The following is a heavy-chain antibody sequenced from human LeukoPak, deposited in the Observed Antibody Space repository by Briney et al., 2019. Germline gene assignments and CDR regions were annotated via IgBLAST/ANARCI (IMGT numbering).Heavy chain of an antibody. CDR1: GFTFSTYS. CDR3: AREYSSSSGRAFDI. CDR2: ISSSSGTK. J-gene: IGHJ3*02. Sequence: PGGSLRLSCVASGFTFSTYSMNWVRQAPGKGLEWVSYISSSSGTKYYADCVKGRFTISRDNAENSLYLQMNSLRAEDTAVYYCAREYSSSSGRAFDIWGQRTMDTVSS. V-gene: IGHV3-48*04. D-gene: IGHD6-6*01.